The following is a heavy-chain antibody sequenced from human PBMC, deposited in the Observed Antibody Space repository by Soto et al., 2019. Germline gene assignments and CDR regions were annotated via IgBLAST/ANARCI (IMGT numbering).Heavy chain of an antibody. D-gene: IGHD6-25*01. V-gene: IGHV1-69*04. Sequence: ASVKVSCKASGGTFSSYTISWVRQAPGQGLEWMGRIIPILGIANYAQKFQGRVTITADKSTSTAYMELSSLRSEDTAVYYCARDKDGGHFDYWGQGTLVTVSS. CDR3: ARDKDGGHFDY. CDR2: IIPILGIA. J-gene: IGHJ4*02. CDR1: GGTFSSYT.